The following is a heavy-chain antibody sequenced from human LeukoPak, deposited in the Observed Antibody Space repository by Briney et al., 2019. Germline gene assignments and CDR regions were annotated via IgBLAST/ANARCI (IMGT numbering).Heavy chain of an antibody. J-gene: IGHJ4*02. CDR1: GGTFSSYA. D-gene: IGHD3-3*01. V-gene: IGHV1-69*13. CDR3: AMCLSGYYLGFDY. CDR2: IIPIFGTA. Sequence: SVKVSCKASGGTFSSYAISWVRQAPGQGLEWMGGIIPIFGTANYAQKFQGRVTITADESTSTAYMELSRLRSDDTAVYYCAMCLSGYYLGFDYWGQGTLVTVSS.